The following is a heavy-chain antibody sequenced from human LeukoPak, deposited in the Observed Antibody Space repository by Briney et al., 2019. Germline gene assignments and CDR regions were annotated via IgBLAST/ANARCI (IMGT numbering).Heavy chain of an antibody. J-gene: IGHJ4*02. D-gene: IGHD1-26*01. V-gene: IGHV4-39*01. CDR2: MHYSGTT. CDR1: GGSISNSPYY. Sequence: PSETLSPTCNVSGGSISNSPYYWGWIRQPPGKGLEWIGSMHYSGTTYHNPSLRSRVTISVDTSKNQFSLRLISVTAADTAVYYCARNDRGSPADYWGQGTLVTVSS. CDR3: ARNDRGSPADY.